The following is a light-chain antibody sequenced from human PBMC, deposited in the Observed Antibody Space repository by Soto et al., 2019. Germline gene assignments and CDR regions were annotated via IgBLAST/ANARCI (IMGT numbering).Light chain of an antibody. V-gene: IGKV3-15*01. J-gene: IGKJ5*01. CDR3: QQYDTWPIT. Sequence: EIVMTQSPATLSVSPGESATLSCRASQSVSSNLAWHQQKPGQAPRLLIYSASTRATGTPARFSGSGSGTEFTLTISSLLSEDIAVYYCQQYDTWPITFGQGTRLEIK. CDR2: SAS. CDR1: QSVSSN.